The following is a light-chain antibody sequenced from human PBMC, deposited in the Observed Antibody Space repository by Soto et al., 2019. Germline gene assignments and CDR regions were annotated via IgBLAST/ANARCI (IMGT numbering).Light chain of an antibody. CDR3: QRYGSSPET. V-gene: IGKV3-20*01. Sequence: EIVLTQSPGTLSLSPGARATLSCRASPSVSSSYLAWYQQKPGQAPRLLIYGASSRATGIPDRFSGSGSGTDFTLTISRLEPEDFAVYYCQRYGSSPETFGQGTKVEIK. CDR1: PSVSSSY. J-gene: IGKJ1*01. CDR2: GAS.